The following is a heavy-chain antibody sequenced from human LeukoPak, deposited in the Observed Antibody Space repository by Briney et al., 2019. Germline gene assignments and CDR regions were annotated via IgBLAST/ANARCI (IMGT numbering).Heavy chain of an antibody. CDR3: ARDRMGRSQLVLIPHYWYFDL. CDR2: IYYSGST. J-gene: IGHJ2*01. Sequence: PSETLSLTCTVSGGSISSYYWSWIRQPPGKGLEWIGYIYYSGSTNYNPSLKSRVTISVDTSKNQFSLKLSSVTAADTAVYYCARDRMGRSQLVLIPHYWYFDLWGRGTLVTVSS. V-gene: IGHV4-59*12. CDR1: GGSISSYY. D-gene: IGHD6-13*01.